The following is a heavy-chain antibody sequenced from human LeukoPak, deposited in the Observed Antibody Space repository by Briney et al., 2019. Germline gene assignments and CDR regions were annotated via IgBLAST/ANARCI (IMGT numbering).Heavy chain of an antibody. CDR3: ARDRGGDLFDP. CDR1: GFTFSIYS. J-gene: IGHJ5*02. V-gene: IGHV3-21*01. CDR2: IISSGSYI. D-gene: IGHD3-16*01. Sequence: GGSLRLSCAASGFTFSIYSMDWVRQAPGKGLEGVSSIISSGSYIYYADSVKGRFTISRDNAKNSLYLQMNSLRAEDTAVCYCARDRGGDLFDPWGQGTLVTVSS.